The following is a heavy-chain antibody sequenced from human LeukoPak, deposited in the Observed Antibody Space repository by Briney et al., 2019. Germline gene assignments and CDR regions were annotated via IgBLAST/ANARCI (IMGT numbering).Heavy chain of an antibody. V-gene: IGHV3-33*06. Sequence: GASLRLSCAASGFTFSSYGMHWVRQAPGKVLEWVAVIWHDGSAKFYVDSVRGRFSISRDDSKNTLYLQMNSLRAEDTALYYCAKDNRGGWSGYFDYWGRGTLVTVSS. D-gene: IGHD6-19*01. CDR3: AKDNRGGWSGYFDY. CDR1: GFTFSSYG. CDR2: IWHDGSAK. J-gene: IGHJ4*02.